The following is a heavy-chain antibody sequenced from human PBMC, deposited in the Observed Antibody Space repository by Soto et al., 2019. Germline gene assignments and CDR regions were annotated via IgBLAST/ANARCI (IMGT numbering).Heavy chain of an antibody. CDR3: ARDVVVPAANYYYYGMDV. J-gene: IGHJ6*02. Sequence: ASVKVSCKASGYTFSSYGLSWLREAPGQGLEWMGWISAYNGNTNYAQKLQGRVTMTTDTSTSTAYMELRSLRSDDTAVYYCARDVVVPAANYYYYGMDVWGQGTTVTVSS. D-gene: IGHD2-2*01. CDR1: GYTFSSYG. V-gene: IGHV1-18*01. CDR2: ISAYNGNT.